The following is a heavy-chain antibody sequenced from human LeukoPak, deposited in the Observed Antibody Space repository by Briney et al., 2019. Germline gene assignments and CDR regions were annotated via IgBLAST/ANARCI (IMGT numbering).Heavy chain of an antibody. CDR2: IKSKTDGGTT. CDR1: GFTFSNAW. CDR3: TTEEAGRYYFDY. V-gene: IGHV3-15*01. Sequence: GGSLRLSCAASGFTFSNAWMSWVRQAPGRGLEWVGRIKSKTDGGTTDYAAPVKGRFTISRDDSKNTLYLQMNSLKTEDTAVYYCTTEEAGRYYFDYWGQGTLVTVSS. J-gene: IGHJ4*02.